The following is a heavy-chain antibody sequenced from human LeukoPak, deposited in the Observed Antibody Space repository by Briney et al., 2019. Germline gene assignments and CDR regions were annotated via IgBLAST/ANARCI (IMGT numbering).Heavy chain of an antibody. CDR2: ITSGSSTI. CDR3: WSGYRNSKVG. J-gene: IGHJ4*02. D-gene: IGHD4-23*01. CDR1: GFTFSSYS. V-gene: IGHV3-48*01. Sequence: GGSLRLSCEASGFTFSSYSMNWVRQAPGKGLEWVSYITSGSSTIFYADSVKGRFTISRDNAKNSLYLQMNSLRAEDTAVYYCWSGYRNSKVGWGQGTLVTVSS.